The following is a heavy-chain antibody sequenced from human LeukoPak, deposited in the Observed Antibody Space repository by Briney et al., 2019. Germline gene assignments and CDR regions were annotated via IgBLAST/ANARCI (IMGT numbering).Heavy chain of an antibody. D-gene: IGHD6-6*01. CDR1: GYTFTGYY. Sequence: ASVKVSCKASGYTFTGYYRHWVRQAAGQGLEWMGWINPNSGGTNYAQKFQGRVTMTRETSISTAYMAVSRLRCDDADVYEFATAPHSIAARPMVYFDYWGQGTLVTVSS. CDR3: ATAPHSIAARPMVYFDY. CDR2: INPNSGGT. V-gene: IGHV1-2*02. J-gene: IGHJ4*02.